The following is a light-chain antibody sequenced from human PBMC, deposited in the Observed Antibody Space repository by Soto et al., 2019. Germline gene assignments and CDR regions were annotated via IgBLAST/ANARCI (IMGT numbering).Light chain of an antibody. Sequence: DIVMTQPPDSLAVSLGERTTTNSKSSQSVLYSSNNKNYLAWYQQTPGQPPNLLIYWASTRESGVPDRFSGSGSGTDFALTISSLQAEDVAVYYCLQYYSTPLTFGQGTKLEIK. V-gene: IGKV4-1*01. CDR1: QSVLYSSNNKNY. J-gene: IGKJ2*01. CDR2: WAS. CDR3: LQYYSTPLT.